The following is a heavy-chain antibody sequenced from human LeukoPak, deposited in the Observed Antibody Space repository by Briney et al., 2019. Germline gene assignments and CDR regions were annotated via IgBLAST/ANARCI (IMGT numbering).Heavy chain of an antibody. Sequence: ASVNVSCKPSGYSFTNYFMQWERHAPGHGEAWIGVINPLGDNTRYAQKVQGRVTMTTDTSTSTAYMEMRRLRSDDTAVYYCARGQGNRLLGVGESLSNINPLDYWGQGTLVTVSS. CDR2: INPLGDNT. J-gene: IGHJ4*02. CDR3: ARGQGNRLLGVGESLSNINPLDY. D-gene: IGHD3-10*01. V-gene: IGHV1-46*01. CDR1: GYSFTNYF.